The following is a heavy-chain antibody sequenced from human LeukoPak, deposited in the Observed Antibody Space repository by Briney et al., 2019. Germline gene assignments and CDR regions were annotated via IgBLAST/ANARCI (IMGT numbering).Heavy chain of an antibody. V-gene: IGHV3-23*01. D-gene: IGHD6-6*01. CDR1: GFTFSSYA. Sequence: GGSLRLSCAASGFTFSSYAMSWVRQAPGKGLEWVSAISGSGGSTYYADSVKGRFTISRDNSKNTLYLQMNSLRAEDTAVYYCAPLMGKYSRADDYWGQGTLVTVSS. CDR2: ISGSGGST. J-gene: IGHJ4*02. CDR3: APLMGKYSRADDY.